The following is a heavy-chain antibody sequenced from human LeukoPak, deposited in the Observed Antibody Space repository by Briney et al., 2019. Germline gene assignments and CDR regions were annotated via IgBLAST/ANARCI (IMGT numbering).Heavy chain of an antibody. CDR3: ARDKSESRGWDFDY. Sequence: GGSLRLSCVASGFTFSSYSMNWVRQAPGRRLEWVATIKQDGSEKYYVESVRGRFTISRDNAEHSVYLQMNSLRAEDTAVYYCARDKSESRGWDFDYWGQGSLVTVSS. CDR1: GFTFSSYS. V-gene: IGHV3-7*01. J-gene: IGHJ4*02. D-gene: IGHD3-22*01. CDR2: IKQDGSEK.